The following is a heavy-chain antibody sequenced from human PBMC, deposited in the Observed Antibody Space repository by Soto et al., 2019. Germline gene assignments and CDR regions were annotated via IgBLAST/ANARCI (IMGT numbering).Heavy chain of an antibody. CDR1: GGSFSCYY. V-gene: IGHV4-34*01. D-gene: IGHD1-26*01. J-gene: IGHJ6*02. CDR3: ARGPKGEVGGTWYYYAMDV. Sequence: SETLSLTCAVYGGSFSCYYWNWIRQPPGKGLEWIGEINHSGSTNYNPSLKSRVTISVDTSKNQFSLKLNSVTAADTAVYYCARGPKGEVGGTWYYYAMDVWGQGTTVTVSS. CDR2: INHSGST.